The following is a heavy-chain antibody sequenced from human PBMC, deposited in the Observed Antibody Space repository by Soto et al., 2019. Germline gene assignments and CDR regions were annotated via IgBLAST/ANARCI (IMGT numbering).Heavy chain of an antibody. CDR1: GFTFSSYA. CDR3: ARIAVAGTLRYFQH. J-gene: IGHJ1*01. CDR2: ISYDGSNK. V-gene: IGHV3-30-3*01. D-gene: IGHD6-19*01. Sequence: GGSLRLSCAASGFTFSSYAMHWVRQAPGKWLEWVAVISYDGSNKYYAGSVKGRFTISRDNSKNTLYLQMNSLRAEDTAVYYCARIAVAGTLRYFQHWGQGXLVTVYS.